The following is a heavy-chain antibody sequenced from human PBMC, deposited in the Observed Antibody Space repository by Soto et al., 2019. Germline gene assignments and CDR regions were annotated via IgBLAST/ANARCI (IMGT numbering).Heavy chain of an antibody. V-gene: IGHV3-7*04. J-gene: IGHJ3*02. CDR2: IKQDGSEK. CDR3: ARGDYYDSSGPFSDAFDI. Sequence: GGSLRLSCAASGFTFSSYWMSWVRQAPGKGLEWVANIKQDGSEKYYVDSVKGRFTISRDNAKNSLYLQMNSLRAEDTAVYYCARGDYYDSSGPFSDAFDIWGQGTMVTVSS. CDR1: GFTFSSYW. D-gene: IGHD3-22*01.